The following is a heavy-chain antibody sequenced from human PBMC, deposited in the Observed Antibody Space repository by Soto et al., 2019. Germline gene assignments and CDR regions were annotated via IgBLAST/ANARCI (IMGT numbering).Heavy chain of an antibody. CDR2: INHSGST. D-gene: IGHD3-10*01. J-gene: IGHJ1*01. V-gene: IGHV4-34*01. Sequence: QVQLQQWGAGLLKPSETLSLTCAVYGGSFSGYYWSWIRQPPGKGLEWIGEINHSGSTNYNPSLKSRVTISVDTSENQFSLKLSSVTAADTAVYYCARGPPRSNGPQRYYYGSGSSNFQHWGQGTLVTVSS. CDR1: GGSFSGYY. CDR3: ARGPPRSNGPQRYYYGSGSSNFQH.